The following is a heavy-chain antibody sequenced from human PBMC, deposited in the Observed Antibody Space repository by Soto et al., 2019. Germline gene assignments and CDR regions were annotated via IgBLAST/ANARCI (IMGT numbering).Heavy chain of an antibody. CDR2: ISGGGTGT. V-gene: IGHV3-23*01. CDR3: AKGHYYDNFGNWVANQAFDY. D-gene: IGHD3-22*01. CDR1: GGSLSNYY. J-gene: IGHJ4*02. Sequence: ETLSLTCAVSGGSLSNYYWSWIRQAPGKGLEWVSSISGGGTGTYSADAVKGRFTISSDKSRNTVYLQMSSLRAEDTAVYYCAKGHYYDNFGNWVANQAFDYWGQGNLVTVSS.